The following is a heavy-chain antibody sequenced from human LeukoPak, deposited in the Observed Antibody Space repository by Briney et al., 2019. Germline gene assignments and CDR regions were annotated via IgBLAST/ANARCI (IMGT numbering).Heavy chain of an antibody. Sequence: PGRSLRLSCAASGFTFDDYAMHWVRQAPGKGLEWVSGISWNSGSIGYADSVKGRFTISRDNAKNSLYLQMNSLRAEDTALYYCAKVPRREQWLYSGPVGYGMDVWGQGTTVTVSS. V-gene: IGHV3-9*01. D-gene: IGHD6-19*01. CDR1: GFTFDDYA. CDR3: AKVPRREQWLYSGPVGYGMDV. CDR2: ISWNSGSI. J-gene: IGHJ6*02.